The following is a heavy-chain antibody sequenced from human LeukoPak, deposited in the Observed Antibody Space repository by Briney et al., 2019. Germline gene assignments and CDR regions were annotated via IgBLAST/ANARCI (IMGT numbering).Heavy chain of an antibody. J-gene: IGHJ5*02. CDR1: GYTFTSYD. CDR3: ARDRELELKKAYNWFDP. D-gene: IGHD1-7*01. V-gene: IGHV1-8*01. Sequence: ASVEVSCKASGYTFTSYDINWVRQATGQGLEWMGWMNPNSGNTGYAQKFQGRVTMTRNTSISTAYMELSSLRSEDTAVYYCARDRELELKKAYNWFDPWGQGTLVTVSS. CDR2: MNPNSGNT.